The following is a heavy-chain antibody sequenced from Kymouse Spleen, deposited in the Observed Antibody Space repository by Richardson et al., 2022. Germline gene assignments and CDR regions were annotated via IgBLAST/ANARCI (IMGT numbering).Heavy chain of an antibody. CDR2: TYYRSKWYN. CDR1: GDSVSSNSAA. J-gene: IGHJ4*02. Sequence: QVQLQQSGPGLVKPSQTLSLTCAISGDSVSSNSAAWNWIRQSPSRGLEWLGRTYYRSKWYNDYAVSVKSRITINPDTSKNQFSLQLNSVTPEDTAVYYCARGGYYYGSGSYYSFDYWGQGTLVTVSS. CDR3: ARGGYYYGSGSYYSFDY. D-gene: IGHD3-10*01. V-gene: IGHV6-1*01.